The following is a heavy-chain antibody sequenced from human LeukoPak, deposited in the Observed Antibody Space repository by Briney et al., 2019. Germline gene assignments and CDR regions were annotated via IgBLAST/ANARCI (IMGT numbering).Heavy chain of an antibody. Sequence: SLRLSCPASGFTFISCGMHWVRQAPGKGLDWVAVISYDGSNKYYADSVKGRFTISRDNSKNTLYLQMNSLRAEDTAVYYCAKDYSSGWPYFDYWGQGTLVTVSS. CDR1: GFTFISCG. J-gene: IGHJ4*02. D-gene: IGHD6-19*01. CDR2: ISYDGSNK. CDR3: AKDYSSGWPYFDY. V-gene: IGHV3-30*18.